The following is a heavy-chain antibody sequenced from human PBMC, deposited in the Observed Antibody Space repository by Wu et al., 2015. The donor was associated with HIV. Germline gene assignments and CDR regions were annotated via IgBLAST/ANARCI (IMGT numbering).Heavy chain of an antibody. Sequence: VQLVQSGGEVKKPGASVKVACKASGYIFTDFGINWVRQAPGEGLEWMGWMNPNSGNTGYAEKFQYRIIMTRDTSTSTAYMELSFLNSEDTAVYYCARAHYYGSGRPTGLYYAMDEWGQGTTVTVSS. CDR3: ARAHYYGSGRPTGLYYAMDE. CDR1: GYIFTDFG. V-gene: IGHV1-8*02. CDR2: MNPNSGNT. D-gene: IGHD3-10*01. J-gene: IGHJ6*02.